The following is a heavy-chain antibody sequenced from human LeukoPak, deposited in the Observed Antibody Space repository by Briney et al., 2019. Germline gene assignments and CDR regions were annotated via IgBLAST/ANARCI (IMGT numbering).Heavy chain of an antibody. V-gene: IGHV3-11*04. D-gene: IGHD6-19*01. J-gene: IGHJ4*02. CDR3: AFNSGYSSAWSPVY. Sequence: GGSLRLSCAASGFTFSDYYMSWIRQAPGKGLEWVSYISSSSSTIYYADSVKGRFTISRDNAKNSLYLQMNSLRAEDTAVYYCAFNSGYSSAWSPVYWGEGTLVTVSS. CDR2: ISSSSSTI. CDR1: GFTFSDYY.